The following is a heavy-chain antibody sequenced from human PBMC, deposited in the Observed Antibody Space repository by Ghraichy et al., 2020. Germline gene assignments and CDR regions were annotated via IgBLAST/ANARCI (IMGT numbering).Heavy chain of an antibody. CDR2: IYTGGST. D-gene: IGHD5-12*01. CDR1: GFTFSSYS. J-gene: IGHJ6*03. V-gene: IGHV3-53*01. Sequence: GGSLRLSCAASGFTFSSYSMNWVRQAPGKGLEWVSVIYTGGSTYYADSVKGRFTLSRDNSKNTLSLQMNSLRAEDTAVYYCARDNYRGYTGYDGLYNYYYYMDIWGKGTTVTVSS. CDR3: ARDNYRGYTGYDGLYNYYYYMDI.